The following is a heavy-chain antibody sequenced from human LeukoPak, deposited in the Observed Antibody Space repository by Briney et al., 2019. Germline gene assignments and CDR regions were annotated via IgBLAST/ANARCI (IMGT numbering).Heavy chain of an antibody. Sequence: SETLSLTCAVYGGSFSGYYWSWIRQPPGKGLEWIGYIYYSGSTNYNPSLKSRVTISVDTSKNQFSLKLSSVTAADTAVYYCARGAGDPLDYWGQGTLVTVSS. CDR1: GGSFSGYY. CDR3: ARGAGDPLDY. V-gene: IGHV4-59*01. J-gene: IGHJ4*02. D-gene: IGHD7-27*01. CDR2: IYYSGST.